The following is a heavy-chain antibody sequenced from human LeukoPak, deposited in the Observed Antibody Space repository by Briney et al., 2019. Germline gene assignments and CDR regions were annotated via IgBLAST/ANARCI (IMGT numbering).Heavy chain of an antibody. J-gene: IGHJ6*04. CDR3: ARFSGGDSSTEDV. CDR2: ISTNSNYI. D-gene: IGHD3-22*01. CDR1: GFTFSSYS. V-gene: IGHV3-21*01. Sequence: GGSLRLSCAASGFTFSSYSMNWVRQAPGKGLEWVSSISTNSNYIYYADSVKGRFTISRDNAKNSLYLQMNSLRAEDTAVYYCARFSGGDSSTEDVWGKGTTVTVSS.